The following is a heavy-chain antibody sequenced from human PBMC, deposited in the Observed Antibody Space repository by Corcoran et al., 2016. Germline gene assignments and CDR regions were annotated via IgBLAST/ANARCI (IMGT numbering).Heavy chain of an antibody. CDR1: GDSISGSSCY. CDR2: IYYSGST. D-gene: IGHD1-7*01. V-gene: IGHV4-39*02. CDR3: ARSEMELRGEGSVDY. J-gene: IGHJ4*02. Sequence: QPQLQESGPGLVKPSETLSLTCTVSGDSISGSSCYWGWIRQPPGKGLEWIGNIYYSGSTYYNPSLKSRVTISVDTSKNHFSLKLSSVTAADTAVYYWARSEMELRGEGSVDYWGQGTLVTVSS.